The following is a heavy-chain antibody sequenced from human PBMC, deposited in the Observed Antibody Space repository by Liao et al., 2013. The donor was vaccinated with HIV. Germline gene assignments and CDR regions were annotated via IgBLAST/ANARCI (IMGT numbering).Heavy chain of an antibody. CDR1: GGSINSGDYY. CDR3: ARGGRRALLGGFPHRY. D-gene: IGHD2-15*01. J-gene: IGHJ4*02. CDR2: IYYNGNT. V-gene: IGHV4-30-4*08. Sequence: QVQLQESGPGLVKPSQTLSLTCTVSGGSINSGDYYWNWIRQSPGKGLEWIGYIYYNGNTYYNPSLKSRATISVDTSKNQFSLKLSSVTAADTAVYYCARGGRRALLGGFPHRYWGQGTLVTVSS.